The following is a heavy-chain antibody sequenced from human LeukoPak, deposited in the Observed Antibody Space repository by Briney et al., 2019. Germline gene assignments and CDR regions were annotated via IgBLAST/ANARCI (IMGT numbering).Heavy chain of an antibody. J-gene: IGHJ4*02. Sequence: GGSLRLSCAASGFTFSSYSMNWVRQAPGKGLEWVSSISSSSSYIYYADSVKGRFTISRDNAKNSLYLQMNSLRAEDTAVYYCARGAAAGRREFDYWGQGTLVTVSS. D-gene: IGHD6-13*01. CDR1: GFTFSSYS. CDR3: ARGAAAGRREFDY. CDR2: ISSSSSYI. V-gene: IGHV3-21*01.